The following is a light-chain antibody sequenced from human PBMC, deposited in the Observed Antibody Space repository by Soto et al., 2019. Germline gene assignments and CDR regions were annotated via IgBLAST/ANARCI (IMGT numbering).Light chain of an antibody. J-gene: IGKJ1*01. V-gene: IGKV1-33*01. CDR1: QDISNY. Sequence: DIQMTQPPSSLSESVGDRLTITCQASQDISNYLNWYQQKQGKXPKXXIYDASSLESGVPSRFSVIVSGTEGTLNLSSLKPDDGETYEGQQYNSYPWTFGQGTKVDIK. CDR2: DAS. CDR3: QQYNSYPWT.